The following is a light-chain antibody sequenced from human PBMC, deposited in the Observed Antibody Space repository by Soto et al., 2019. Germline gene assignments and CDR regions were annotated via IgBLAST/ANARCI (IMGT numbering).Light chain of an antibody. CDR3: AAWDDSLNGYV. CDR1: SPNIGSNT. Sequence: QSVLTQPSSTSGTPGQRVTISCSGSSPNIGSNTVNWYQLLPGTAPKLLIYSNNQRPSGVPERFSGSKSGTSASLAVSGLQSEDEADYYCAAWDDSLNGYVFGTGTKVTVL. V-gene: IGLV1-44*01. J-gene: IGLJ1*01. CDR2: SNN.